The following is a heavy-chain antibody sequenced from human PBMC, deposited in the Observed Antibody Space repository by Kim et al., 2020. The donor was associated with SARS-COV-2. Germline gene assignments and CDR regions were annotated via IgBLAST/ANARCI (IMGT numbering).Heavy chain of an antibody. CDR1: GFTFSSYG. J-gene: IGHJ6*02. Sequence: GGSLRLSCAASGFTFSSYGMHWVRQAPGKGLEWVAVIWYDGSNKYYADSVKGRFTISRDNSKNTLYLQMNSLRAEDTAVYYCARTMIAADYYYYGMDVWGQGTTVTVSS. V-gene: IGHV3-33*01. D-gene: IGHD3-22*01. CDR3: ARTMIAADYYYYGMDV. CDR2: IWYDGSNK.